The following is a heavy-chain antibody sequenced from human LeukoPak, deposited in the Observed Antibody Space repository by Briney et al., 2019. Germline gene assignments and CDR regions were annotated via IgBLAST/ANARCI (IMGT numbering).Heavy chain of an antibody. J-gene: IGHJ6*03. D-gene: IGHD4-17*01. CDR2: IYYSGST. CDR1: GGSFSGYY. CDR3: ARHATARGLRPSKYYYYMDV. V-gene: IGHV4-34*01. Sequence: SETLSLTCAVYGGSFSGYYWSWIRQPPGKGLEWIGSIYYSGSTYYNTSLKSRVTISVDTSKNQFSLRLSSVTAADTAVYYCARHATARGLRPSKYYYYMDVWGKGTTVTISS.